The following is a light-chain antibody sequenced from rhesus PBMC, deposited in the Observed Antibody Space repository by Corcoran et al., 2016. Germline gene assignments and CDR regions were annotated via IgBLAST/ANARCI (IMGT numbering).Light chain of an antibody. Sequence: DIQMTQSPSSLSASVGDTVTITCRASQCISSWLAWYQQKPGKAPKFRIYKASTLQSGVPSRFSGSGSGTDFTLTISSLQSDDFATYYYQQYSSSPSFGQGTKVEIK. CDR1: QCISSW. J-gene: IGKJ2*01. CDR3: QQYSSSPS. V-gene: IGKV1-22*01. CDR2: KAS.